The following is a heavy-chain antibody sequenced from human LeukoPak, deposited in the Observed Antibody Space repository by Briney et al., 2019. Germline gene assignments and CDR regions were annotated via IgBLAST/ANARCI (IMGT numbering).Heavy chain of an antibody. CDR1: GYTFTSYG. J-gene: IGHJ5*02. D-gene: IGHD6-13*01. V-gene: IGHV1-18*01. CDR2: ISAHNGNT. Sequence: ASVKVSCKASGYTFTSYGISWVRQAPGQGLEWMGWISAHNGNTNYAQKLQGRVTMTTDTSTSTAYMELRSLRSDDTAVYYCARDGVSSSWYDWFDPWGQGTLVTVSS. CDR3: ARDGVSSSWYDWFDP.